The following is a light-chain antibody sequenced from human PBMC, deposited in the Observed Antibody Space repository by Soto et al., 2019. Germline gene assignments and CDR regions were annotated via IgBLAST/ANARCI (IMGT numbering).Light chain of an antibody. J-gene: IGLJ2*01. CDR2: DVS. CDR1: SSDVGGYNY. Sequence: QSALTQPRSAFGSPGQSVTISCTGTSSDVGGYNYVSRYQQHPGKAPKLMIYDVSKRPSGVPDRFSGSKSGNTASLTISGLQAEDEADYYCCSYAGSYTLVFGGGTKLPVL. V-gene: IGLV2-11*01. CDR3: CSYAGSYTLV.